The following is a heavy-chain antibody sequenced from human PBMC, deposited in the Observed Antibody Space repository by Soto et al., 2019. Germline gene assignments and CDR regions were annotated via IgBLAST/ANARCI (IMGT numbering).Heavy chain of an antibody. D-gene: IGHD3-16*01. J-gene: IGHJ6*02. V-gene: IGHV1-69*04. CDR2: IIPILGIA. Sequence: SVTVSCKASESTFSSYTIHWVRQAPGQGLEWMGRIIPILGIANYAQKFQGRVTITADKSTSTAYMELSSLRAEDTAVYYCAKDLVRNPPGYGMDVWGQGTTVTVSS. CDR1: ESTFSSYT. CDR3: AKDLVRNPPGYGMDV.